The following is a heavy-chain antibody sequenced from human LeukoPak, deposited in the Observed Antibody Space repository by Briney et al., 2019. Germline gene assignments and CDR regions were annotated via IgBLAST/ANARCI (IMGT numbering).Heavy chain of an antibody. D-gene: IGHD3-22*01. CDR1: GFTFSSYG. J-gene: IGHJ5*02. Sequence: GGSLRLSCAASGFTFSSYGMHWVRQAPGKGLEWVAVIWCDGSNKYYADSVKGRFTISRDNSKNTLYLQMNSLRAEDTAVYYCARDADSSGYYGWFDPWGQGTLVTVSS. V-gene: IGHV3-33*01. CDR3: ARDADSSGYYGWFDP. CDR2: IWCDGSNK.